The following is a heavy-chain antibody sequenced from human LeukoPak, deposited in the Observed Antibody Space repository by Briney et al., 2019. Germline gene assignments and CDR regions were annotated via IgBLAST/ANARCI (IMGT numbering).Heavy chain of an antibody. CDR3: ARGTTRDYYGMDV. CDR1: GGPISSYY. CDR2: IYYSGST. Sequence: NPSETLSLSCTVSGGPISSYYWSWIRQPPGKGLEWIGYIYYSGSTNYSPSLKSRVTISVDTSKNQFSLKLSSVTAADTAVYYCARGTTRDYYGMDVWGQGTTVTVSS. J-gene: IGHJ6*02. D-gene: IGHD1-7*01. V-gene: IGHV4-59*01.